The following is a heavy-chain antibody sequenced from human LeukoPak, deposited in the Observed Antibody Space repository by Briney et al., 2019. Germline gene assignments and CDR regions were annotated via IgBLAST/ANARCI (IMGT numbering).Heavy chain of an antibody. V-gene: IGHV4-39*01. J-gene: IGHJ4*02. CDR2: IYYSGST. Sequence: SSETLSLTCTVSGGSISSSPYYWGWLRQPPGQGLEWIVNIYYSGSTYYNPSLKTRVTISVDTSKNKFSLKLTSVAAADTAVYYYASHASVDGNWPRPLDYWGQGSLVTVSS. CDR1: GGSISSSPYY. CDR3: ASHASVDGNWPRPLDY. D-gene: IGHD6-19*01.